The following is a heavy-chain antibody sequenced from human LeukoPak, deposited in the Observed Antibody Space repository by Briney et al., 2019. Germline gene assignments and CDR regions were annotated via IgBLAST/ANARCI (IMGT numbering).Heavy chain of an antibody. CDR3: ARDKVVGPTKFDS. J-gene: IGHJ5*01. Sequence: GGSLRLSCAASGFTFSRYWMSWVRQAPGKWLEWVANIKQDGGEIYYVDSVKGRFTISRDNAKNSVYLHMNSLRAEDTAVYYCARDKVVGPTKFDSWGQGTLVTVSS. CDR2: IKQDGGEI. CDR1: GFTFSRYW. D-gene: IGHD1-26*01. V-gene: IGHV3-7*01.